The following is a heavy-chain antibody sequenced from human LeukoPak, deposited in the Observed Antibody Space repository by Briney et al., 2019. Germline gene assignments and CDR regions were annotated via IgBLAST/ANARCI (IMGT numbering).Heavy chain of an antibody. Sequence: QPGGSLRLSCAASGFTFSTYGMNWVRQAPGKGLEWVSYTSSSGTTIYYADSVKGRFTISRDNARESLFLQMNSLRAEDTAVYYCAKESAARNYFDYWGQGTLVTVSS. CDR3: AKESAARNYFDY. V-gene: IGHV3-48*03. D-gene: IGHD6-6*01. CDR2: TSSSGTTI. J-gene: IGHJ4*02. CDR1: GFTFSTYG.